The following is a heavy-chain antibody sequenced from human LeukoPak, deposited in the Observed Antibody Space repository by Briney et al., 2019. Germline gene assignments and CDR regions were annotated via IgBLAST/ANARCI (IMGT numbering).Heavy chain of an antibody. V-gene: IGHV3-43*02. CDR1: GLNFGDSA. Sequence: PGGSLRLSCVASGLNFGDSAMHWVRQAPGKGLEWVPLISADGGSTFSADSVKGRFSISRDNSKNSLYLQMDSLRSEDTAMYYCAKESGKFDYWGQGTLVAVSS. CDR2: ISADGGST. CDR3: AKESGKFDY. J-gene: IGHJ4*02.